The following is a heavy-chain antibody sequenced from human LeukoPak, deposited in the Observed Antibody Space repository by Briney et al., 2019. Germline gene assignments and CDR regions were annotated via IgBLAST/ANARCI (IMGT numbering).Heavy chain of an antibody. CDR3: ARDAVVDTAMVTFDY. J-gene: IGHJ4*02. D-gene: IGHD5-18*01. CDR2: INPSGGST. V-gene: IGHV1-46*01. CDR1: GYTFTSYY. Sequence: ASVKVSCKASGYTFTSYYMHWVRQAPGQGLEWMGIINPSGGSTSYAQKFQGRVTMTRDTSTSTVYMELSSLRSEDTAVYYCARDAVVDTAMVTFDYWGPGTLVTVSS.